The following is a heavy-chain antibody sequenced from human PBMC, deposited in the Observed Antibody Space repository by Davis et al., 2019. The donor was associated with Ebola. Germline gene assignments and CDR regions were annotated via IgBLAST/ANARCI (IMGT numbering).Heavy chain of an antibody. CDR3: AKDLGFQTSGLYNGLDV. J-gene: IGHJ6*01. V-gene: IGHV3-43*02. CDR2: ISGDGDRT. Sequence: GESLKISCPASGFTFDRSAMHWVRQPPGKGLEWVSLISGDGDRTYYADSVKGRFTISRDNSKRSLYLQMNSLRIDDAALYYCAKDLGFQTSGLYNGLDVWGPGTTVTVSS. D-gene: IGHD1-26*01. CDR1: GFTFDRSA.